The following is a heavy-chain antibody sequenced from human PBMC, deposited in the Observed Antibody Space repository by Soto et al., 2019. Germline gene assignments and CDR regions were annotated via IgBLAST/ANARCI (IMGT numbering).Heavy chain of an antibody. CDR2: INSDGSRT. CDR3: ARVNSGYDFDY. CDR1: GFTFSSYW. J-gene: IGHJ4*02. D-gene: IGHD5-12*01. V-gene: IGHV3-74*01. Sequence: PGGSLRLSCAASGFTFSSYWMHWVRQAPGKGLVWVSRINSDGSRTSYADSVKGRFTISRDNAKNTLYLQMNSLRAEDTAVYYCARVNSGYDFDYWGQGTLVTVSS.